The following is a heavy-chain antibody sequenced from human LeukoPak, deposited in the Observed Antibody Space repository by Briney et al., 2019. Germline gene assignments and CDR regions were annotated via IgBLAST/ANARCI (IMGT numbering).Heavy chain of an antibody. V-gene: IGHV3-33*01. D-gene: IGHD7-27*01. CDR3: ASDWAFEAFDI. CDR1: GFTFSSYG. J-gene: IGHJ3*02. CDR2: IWYDGSNK. Sequence: PGRSLRLSCAASGFTFSSYGMHWVRQAPGKGLEWVAVIWYDGSNKYYADSVKGRFTISRDNSKNTLYLQMNSLRAEDTAVYYCASDWAFEAFDIWGQGTMVTVSS.